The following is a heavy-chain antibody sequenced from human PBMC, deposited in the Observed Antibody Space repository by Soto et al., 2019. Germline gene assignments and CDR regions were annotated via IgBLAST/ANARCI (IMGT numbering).Heavy chain of an antibody. Sequence: TLSLTFAISRESVASNTASWNCIRQSPSRGLEWLGRTYFRSKWYNDYSVSVKSRIIINPDTSNNQFSLQLNSVTPEDTAVYFCAKGDNLGPKTGYAFDPWGQGIMVTVSS. CDR3: AKGDNLGPKTGYAFDP. J-gene: IGHJ5*02. D-gene: IGHD5-12*01. V-gene: IGHV6-1*01. CDR2: TYFRSKWYN. CDR1: RESVASNTAS.